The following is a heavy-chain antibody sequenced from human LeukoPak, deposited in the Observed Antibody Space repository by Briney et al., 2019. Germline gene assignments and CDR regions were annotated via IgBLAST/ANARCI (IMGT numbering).Heavy chain of an antibody. Sequence: GRSLRLSCAASGFTFSSYAMHWVRQAPGKGLEWVAVISYDGSNKYYADSVKGRFTISRDNSKNTLYLQMNSLRAEDTAVYLCSRGYSGYAIDYWGQGTLVTVSS. CDR1: GFTFSSYA. CDR3: SRGYSGYAIDY. J-gene: IGHJ4*02. V-gene: IGHV3-30*01. D-gene: IGHD5-12*01. CDR2: ISYDGSNK.